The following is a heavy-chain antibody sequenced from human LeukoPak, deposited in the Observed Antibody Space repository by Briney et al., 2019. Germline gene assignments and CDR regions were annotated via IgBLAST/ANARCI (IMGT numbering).Heavy chain of an antibody. CDR3: VNLGRDGYNYPLDY. CDR1: GFTFSSYA. J-gene: IGHJ4*02. V-gene: IGHV3-64D*09. CDR2: ISSNGGST. Sequence: GGSLRLSCSASGFTFSSYAMHWVRQAPGKGLEYVSAISSNGGSTYYADSVKGRFTISRDNSKNTPYLQMSSLRAEDTAVYYRVNLGRDGYNYPLDYWGQGTLVTVSS. D-gene: IGHD5-24*01.